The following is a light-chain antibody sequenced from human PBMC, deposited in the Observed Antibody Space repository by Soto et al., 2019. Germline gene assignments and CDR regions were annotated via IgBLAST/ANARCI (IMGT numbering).Light chain of an antibody. V-gene: IGKV1-12*01. Sequence: DIQMTQSPSSVSASVGDRVTITCRASQGVNTWLAWYQKKPGKAPELLVYEASSLHSGVPSRFSGSGSGTDFTLTISSLQPEDFATYYFQQANSLPLTFGGGTKVEVQ. CDR1: QGVNTW. CDR2: EAS. J-gene: IGKJ4*01. CDR3: QQANSLPLT.